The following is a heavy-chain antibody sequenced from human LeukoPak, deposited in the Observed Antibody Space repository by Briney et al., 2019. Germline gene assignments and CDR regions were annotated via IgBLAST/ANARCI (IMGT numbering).Heavy chain of an antibody. CDR2: INHSGST. CDR3: ARGKTYYYGSGSYGPPFDY. Sequence: SETLSLTCADYGGSFSGYYWSWIRQPPGKGLEWIGEINHSGSTNYNPSLKSRVTISVDTSKNQFSLKLSSVTAADTAVYYCARGKTYYYGSGSYGPPFDYWGQGTLVTVSS. V-gene: IGHV4-34*01. D-gene: IGHD3-10*01. J-gene: IGHJ4*02. CDR1: GGSFSGYY.